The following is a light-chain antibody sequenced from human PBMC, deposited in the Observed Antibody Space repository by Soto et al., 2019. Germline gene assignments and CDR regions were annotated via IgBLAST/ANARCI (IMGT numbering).Light chain of an antibody. CDR2: FTS. Sequence: EIVMTQSPATLSVSPGERTTLSCRASQSLSNNLAWYQQKPGQAPRLLIYFTSTRATGIPARFSGSGSGTDFTLTIRSLQSEDFAVYYCQQYNTWPLTFGGGPKVATK. CDR1: QSLSNN. CDR3: QQYNTWPLT. J-gene: IGKJ4*01. V-gene: IGKV3-15*01.